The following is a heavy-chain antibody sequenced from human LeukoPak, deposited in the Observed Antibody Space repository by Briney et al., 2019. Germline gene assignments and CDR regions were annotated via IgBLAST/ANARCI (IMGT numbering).Heavy chain of an antibody. CDR1: GYSINSGHY. J-gene: IGHJ4*02. V-gene: IGHV4-38-2*02. CDR2: IYYSGNT. Sequence: SETLSLTCTVSGYSINSGHYWGWIRQPPGKRLEWIGSIYYSGNTYYNPPLKSRVTISVDTSKNQLSLKLSSVTAADTAVYYCARATGRSDSSGYYLTFDYWGQGTLVTVSS. D-gene: IGHD3-22*01. CDR3: ARATGRSDSSGYYLTFDY.